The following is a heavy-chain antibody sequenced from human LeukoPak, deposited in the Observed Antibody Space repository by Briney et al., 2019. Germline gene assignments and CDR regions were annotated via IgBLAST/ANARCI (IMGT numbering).Heavy chain of an antibody. CDR3: AKSSYYDSSGYYREYYFDY. CDR2: ISGSGGST. D-gene: IGHD3-22*01. Sequence: GSLRLSCAASGFTFSTYAMSWVRQAPGKGLEWVSAISGSGGSTNYADSVKGRVTVSRDNSKSTPYLQMNSLRAEDTAVYYCAKSSYYDSSGYYREYYFDYWGQGTLVTVSS. J-gene: IGHJ4*02. V-gene: IGHV3-23*01. CDR1: GFTFSTYA.